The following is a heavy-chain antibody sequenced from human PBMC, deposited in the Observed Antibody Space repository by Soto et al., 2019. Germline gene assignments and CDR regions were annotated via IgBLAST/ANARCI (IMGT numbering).Heavy chain of an antibody. J-gene: IGHJ6*02. D-gene: IGHD3-10*01. CDR2: IYYSGST. CDR1: GGSISSGGYY. V-gene: IGHV4-31*03. Sequence: SETLSLTCTVSGGSISSGGYYWSWIRQHPGKGLEWIGYIYYSGSTYYNPSLKSRVTISVDTSKNQFSLKLSSVTAADTAVYYCSTDTRVYGSGSSSYYYYGMDVWGQGTTVTVSS. CDR3: STDTRVYGSGSSSYYYYGMDV.